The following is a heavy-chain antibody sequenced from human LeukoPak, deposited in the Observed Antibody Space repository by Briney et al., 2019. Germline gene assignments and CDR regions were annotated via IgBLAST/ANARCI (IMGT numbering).Heavy chain of an antibody. CDR3: ARDQLAWFDP. V-gene: IGHV4-39*07. J-gene: IGHJ5*02. D-gene: IGHD1-1*01. CDR2: IYYSGST. CDR1: GGSISSSSYY. Sequence: PSETLSLTCTVSGGSISSSSYYWGWIRQPPGKGLEWIGSIYYSGSTYYNPSLKSRVTISVDTSKNQFSLKLSSVTAADTAVYYCARDQLAWFDPWGQGTLVTVSS.